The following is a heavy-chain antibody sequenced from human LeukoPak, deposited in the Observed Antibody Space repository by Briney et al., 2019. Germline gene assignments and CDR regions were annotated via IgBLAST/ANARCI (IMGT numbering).Heavy chain of an antibody. Sequence: GGSLRLSCAASGFTFSNAWMSWVRQAPGKGLEWIAYITSDESTKSYADSVKGRFTISRDNDKNSLYLHMNSLRAEDTALYYCVRGNLGGFDPWGQGTRVTVSS. V-gene: IGHV3-48*01. CDR3: VRGNLGGFDP. D-gene: IGHD1-26*01. CDR1: GFTFSNAW. J-gene: IGHJ5*02. CDR2: ITSDESTK.